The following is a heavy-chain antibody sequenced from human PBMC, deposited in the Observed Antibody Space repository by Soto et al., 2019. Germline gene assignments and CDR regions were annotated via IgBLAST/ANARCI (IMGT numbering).Heavy chain of an antibody. D-gene: IGHD6-13*01. CDR3: ARAHLIAAELFAGMDV. V-gene: IGHV3-74*01. Sequence: GGSLRLSCAASGFTFSSYWMHWVRQAPGKGLVWVSRINSDGSSTSYADSVKGRFTISRDNAKNTLYLQMNSLRAEDTAVYYCARAHLIAAELFAGMDVWGQGTTVTVSS. CDR2: INSDGSST. J-gene: IGHJ6*02. CDR1: GFTFSSYW.